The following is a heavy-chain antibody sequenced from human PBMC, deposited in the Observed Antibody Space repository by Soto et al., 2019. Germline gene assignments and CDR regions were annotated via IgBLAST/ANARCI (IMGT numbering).Heavy chain of an antibody. CDR1: GDSVSSNDAV. CDR2: TYYRSIWQT. V-gene: IGHV6-1*01. Sequence: QVQLQQSGPGLVKPSQTLSLTCAISGDSVSSNDAVWNWIRQSPSRGLEWLGRTYYRSIWQTEXAXSXKXGMTINPDASKNQSSLQLNSVTPEDTAMYYCARLVGNSWLDHWGQGTLVTVSA. CDR3: ARLVGNSWLDH. J-gene: IGHJ5*02. D-gene: IGHD6-6*01.